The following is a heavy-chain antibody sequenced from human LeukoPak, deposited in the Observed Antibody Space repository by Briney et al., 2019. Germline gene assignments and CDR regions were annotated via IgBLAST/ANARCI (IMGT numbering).Heavy chain of an antibody. V-gene: IGHV1-18*01. CDR2: ISVYNSNT. CDR1: GYTFTTYG. Sequence: ASVKVSCKASGYTFTTYGISWVRQAPGQGLEWLGRISVYNSNTNYAQKLQGRVTMTTDTSTSTAYMELRSLRSDDTAVYYCARMILLLGDVLTVPPRGFDYWGQGTPVTVSS. CDR3: ARMILLLGDVLTVPPRGFDY. J-gene: IGHJ4*02. D-gene: IGHD3-9*01.